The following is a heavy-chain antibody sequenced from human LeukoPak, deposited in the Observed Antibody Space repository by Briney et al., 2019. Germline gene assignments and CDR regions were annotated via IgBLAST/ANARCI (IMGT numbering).Heavy chain of an antibody. CDR1: GGSLSSSPHY. CDR2: IYYSGSS. J-gene: IGHJ4*02. V-gene: IGHV4-39*01. D-gene: IGHD1-26*01. CDR3: ARQFWGGASYRFDY. Sequence: SETLSLTCTVSGGSLSSSPHYWGWIRQPPGKGLEWIGSIYYSGSSYYIPSLKSRVIVSVDTSKNQFSLRLSSLTVADTAVYYCARQFWGGASYRFDYWGQGALVTVSS.